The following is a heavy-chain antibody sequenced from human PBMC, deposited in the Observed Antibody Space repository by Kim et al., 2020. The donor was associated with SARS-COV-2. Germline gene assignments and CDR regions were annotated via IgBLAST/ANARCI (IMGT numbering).Heavy chain of an antibody. Sequence: SVKVSCKASGGTFSSYAISWVRQAPGQGLEWMGGILPIFGTANYAQKFQGRVTITADESTSTAYMELSSLRSEDTAVYYCARDQTSGYYGSGSYTGYFDYWGQGTLVTVSS. V-gene: IGHV1-69*13. D-gene: IGHD3-10*01. J-gene: IGHJ4*02. CDR1: GGTFSSYA. CDR3: ARDQTSGYYGSGSYTGYFDY. CDR2: ILPIFGTA.